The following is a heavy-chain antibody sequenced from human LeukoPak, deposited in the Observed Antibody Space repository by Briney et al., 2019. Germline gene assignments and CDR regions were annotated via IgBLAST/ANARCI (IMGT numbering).Heavy chain of an antibody. CDR3: ARAEYYYDSSGYYY. J-gene: IGHJ4*02. Sequence: GGSLRLSCAASGFTFSDYWMSWVRQAPGKGLEWVANIKQDGSQKYYVDSVKGRFTISRDNAKNSLYLQMNSLRAEDTAVYYCARAEYYYDSSGYYYWGQGTLVTVSS. CDR2: IKQDGSQK. D-gene: IGHD3-22*01. V-gene: IGHV3-7*01. CDR1: GFTFSDYW.